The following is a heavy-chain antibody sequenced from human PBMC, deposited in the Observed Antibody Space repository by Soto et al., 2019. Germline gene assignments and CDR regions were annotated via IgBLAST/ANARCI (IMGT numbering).Heavy chain of an antibody. V-gene: IGHV1-2*02. J-gene: IGHJ3*02. CDR3: ARGGGVGVAGSAAFDM. Sequence: QLHLVQSGAVVKKPGASVTVSCSASGYPVTAYYMHWVRQAPGRGLEWMGGINPATGAAKYTQTFQGRVTMPRDTSPSTVFMELSGLTSEDTAGFYCARGGGVGVAGSAAFDMWGQGTLVTVSS. CDR2: INPATGAA. D-gene: IGHD3-3*01. CDR1: GYPVTAYY.